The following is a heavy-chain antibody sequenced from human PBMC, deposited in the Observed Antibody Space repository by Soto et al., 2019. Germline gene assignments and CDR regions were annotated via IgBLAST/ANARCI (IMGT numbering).Heavy chain of an antibody. Sequence: QVQLQESGPGLVKPSQTLSLTCTVSGGSISSGGYYWSWIRQHPGKGLEWIGYIYYSGSTYYNPSRKSRVTISVDTSKNQFSLKLSSVTAADTARYYCATGTNGVSKRSNWFDPWGQGTLVTVSS. D-gene: IGHD2-8*01. CDR3: ATGTNGVSKRSNWFDP. J-gene: IGHJ5*02. CDR2: IYYSGST. CDR1: GGSISSGGYY. V-gene: IGHV4-31*03.